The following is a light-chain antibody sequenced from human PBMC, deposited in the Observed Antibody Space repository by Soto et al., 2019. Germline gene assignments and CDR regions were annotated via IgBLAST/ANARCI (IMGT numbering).Light chain of an antibody. CDR1: DIGTKS. V-gene: IGLV3-21*02. Sequence: YELTQPPSVSVTPGQTARIPCGGNDIGTKSVHWYQQKPDQSPVLVVYDDSDRPSGIPERFSGSNSGNAATLTISRVEAGDEADYYCHLWDNTSDQPVFGGGTKVTVL. CDR2: DDS. J-gene: IGLJ2*01. CDR3: HLWDNTSDQPV.